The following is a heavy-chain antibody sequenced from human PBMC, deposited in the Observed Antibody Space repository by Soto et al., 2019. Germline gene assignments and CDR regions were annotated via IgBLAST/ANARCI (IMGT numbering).Heavy chain of an antibody. CDR2: ISAYNGNT. CDR1: GYTFTSYG. J-gene: IGHJ6*02. V-gene: IGHV1-18*01. Sequence: QVQLVHSGAEVKKPGASVKVSCKASGYTFTSYGITWVRQAPGQGVEWMGWISAYNGNTNYAQKLQGRVTMTTDTSTSTAYMERRSLRSDDTAVYYCARDGYNWNVVLDYSYGMDVLGQGTTVTVSS. D-gene: IGHD1-20*01. CDR3: ARDGYNWNVVLDYSYGMDV.